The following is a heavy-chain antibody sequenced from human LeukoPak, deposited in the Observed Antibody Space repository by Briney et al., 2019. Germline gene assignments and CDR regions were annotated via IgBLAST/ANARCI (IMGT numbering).Heavy chain of an antibody. CDR1: GFTFSNYA. Sequence: PGGSLRLSCAASGFTFSNYAMTWVRQAPGKGLEWVSGISGSGDSTYYADSVKGRFTISRDNSKNTLYLQMNSLRAEDTAVYYCARGLMALTDWGQGTLVTVSS. CDR3: ARGLMALTD. D-gene: IGHD3-9*01. J-gene: IGHJ4*02. CDR2: ISGSGDST. V-gene: IGHV3-23*01.